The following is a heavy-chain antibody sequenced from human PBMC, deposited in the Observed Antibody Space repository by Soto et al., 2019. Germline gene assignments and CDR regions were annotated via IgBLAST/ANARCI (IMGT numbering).Heavy chain of an antibody. D-gene: IGHD3-3*01. Sequence: PGESLKISCKGSGYSFTSYWIGWVRQMPGKGLEWMGIIYPGDSDTRYSPSFQGQVTISADKSISTAYLQWSSLKASDTAMYYCARLRFLEWLSSPLDYWGQGTLVTAPQ. J-gene: IGHJ4*02. CDR3: ARLRFLEWLSSPLDY. CDR1: GYSFTSYW. CDR2: IYPGDSDT. V-gene: IGHV5-51*01.